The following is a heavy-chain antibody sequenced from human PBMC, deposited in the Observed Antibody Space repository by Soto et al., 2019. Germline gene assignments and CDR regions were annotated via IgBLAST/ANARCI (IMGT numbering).Heavy chain of an antibody. Sequence: ASVKVSCKTSGGTFSRYAISWVRQAPGQGLEWMGWISAYNGNTNYAQKLQGRVTMTTDTSTSTAYMELRSLRSDDTAVYYCARGLYYYDSSGYYSYWGQGTLVTVSS. CDR1: GGTFSRYA. V-gene: IGHV1-18*01. J-gene: IGHJ4*02. CDR3: ARGLYYYDSSGYYSY. D-gene: IGHD3-22*01. CDR2: ISAYNGNT.